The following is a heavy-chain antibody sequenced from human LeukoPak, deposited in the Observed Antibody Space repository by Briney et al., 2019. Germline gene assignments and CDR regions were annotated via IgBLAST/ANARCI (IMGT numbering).Heavy chain of an antibody. CDR3: AREVDYYYGMDV. J-gene: IGHJ6*02. Sequence: PGGSLRLSCAASGFTFSSYSMNWVRQAPGKGLEWVSSISSSSSYIYYADSVKGRFTISRDNAKNSLYLQMNRLRAEDTAVYYCAREVDYYYGMDVWGQGTTVTVSS. CDR1: GFTFSSYS. V-gene: IGHV3-21*01. CDR2: ISSSSSYI.